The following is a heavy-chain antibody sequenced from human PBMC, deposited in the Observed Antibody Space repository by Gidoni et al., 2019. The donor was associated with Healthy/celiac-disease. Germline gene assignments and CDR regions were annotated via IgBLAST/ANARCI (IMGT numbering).Heavy chain of an antibody. CDR1: GGSFSGYY. V-gene: IGHV4-34*01. J-gene: IGHJ4*02. CDR3: ARTTLVRYGTYYYGSGSYSCFDY. Sequence: QVQLQQWGAGLLKPSETLSLTCAVYGGSFSGYYWSWIRQPPGKGLEWIGEINHSGSTNYNPSLKSRVTISVDTSKNQFSLKLSSVTAADTAVYYCARTTLVRYGTYYYGSGSYSCFDYWGQGTLVTVSS. D-gene: IGHD3-10*01. CDR2: INHSGST.